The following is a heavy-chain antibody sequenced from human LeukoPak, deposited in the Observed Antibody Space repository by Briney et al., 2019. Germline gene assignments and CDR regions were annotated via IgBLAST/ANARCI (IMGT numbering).Heavy chain of an antibody. CDR2: TYPGDSDT. V-gene: IGHV5-51*01. D-gene: IGHD6-13*01. CDR3: ARRAVAAAGENAEYFQH. Sequence: GGSLQISCKGSGYRFTSYWIAWMRQMPGKGLEWMGITYPGDSDTRYSPSFQGQVTISADKSITTAYLQWSSLKASDTAIYYCARRAVAAAGENAEYFQHWGQGTLVTVSS. J-gene: IGHJ1*01. CDR1: GYRFTSYW.